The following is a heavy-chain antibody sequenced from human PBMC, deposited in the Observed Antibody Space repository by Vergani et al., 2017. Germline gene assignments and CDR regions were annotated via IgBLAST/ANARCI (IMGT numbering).Heavy chain of an antibody. CDR3: VRVGITGPD. Sequence: EVELVQSGPEMRKPGESLKISCKGSEYSFGNYWIGWVRQMPGKGLEWMGIIYPADSDTRYSPSFQGQVTISADKSISTAFLQWSSLKASDSGIYYCVRVGITGPDWGQGTQVTVSS. D-gene: IGHD6-13*01. J-gene: IGHJ4*02. CDR1: EYSFGNYW. CDR2: IYPADSDT. V-gene: IGHV5-51*03.